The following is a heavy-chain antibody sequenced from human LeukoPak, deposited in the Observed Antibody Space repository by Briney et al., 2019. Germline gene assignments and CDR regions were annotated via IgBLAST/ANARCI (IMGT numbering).Heavy chain of an antibody. CDR3: ARGTMEGYYYYYGMDV. D-gene: IGHD2-15*01. CDR1: GGSISTTDW. J-gene: IGHJ6*02. CDR2: IYHGGST. V-gene: IGHV4-4*02. Sequence: PSETLSLTCAVSGGSISTTDWWSWVRQPPGKGLEWIGQIYHGGSTYYNPSLKSRVTISVDTSKNQFSLKLSSVTAADTAVYYCARGTMEGYYYYYGMDVWGQGTTVTVSS.